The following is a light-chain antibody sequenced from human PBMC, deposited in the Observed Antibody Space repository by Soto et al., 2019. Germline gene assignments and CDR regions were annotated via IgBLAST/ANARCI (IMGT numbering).Light chain of an antibody. Sequence: QSALTQPASASGSPGQSITISCTGTNSDIGAYAYVSWYQQQPGQAPKLMIYGVSNRPSGVSNRFSGSKSGNTASLTISGLQAEDEADYYCASYTSTSTLLIFGGGTQLTVL. CDR3: ASYTSTSTLLI. J-gene: IGLJ2*01. CDR1: NSDIGAYAY. CDR2: GVS. V-gene: IGLV2-14*01.